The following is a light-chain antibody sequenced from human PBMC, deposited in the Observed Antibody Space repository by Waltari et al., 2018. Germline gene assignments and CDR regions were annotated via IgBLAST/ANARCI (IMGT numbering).Light chain of an antibody. V-gene: IGKV1-33*01. CDR3: QQYNNLVLT. J-gene: IGKJ5*01. CDR2: GAS. Sequence: DIQMTQSPSSLSASVGDRVTITCQASQDIHKYLNWYHQKPGKAPKLLISGASKLEIGVPSRFSGSGSGTDFTFTITSLQPEDIGTYYCQQYNNLVLTFGQGTRLEI. CDR1: QDIHKY.